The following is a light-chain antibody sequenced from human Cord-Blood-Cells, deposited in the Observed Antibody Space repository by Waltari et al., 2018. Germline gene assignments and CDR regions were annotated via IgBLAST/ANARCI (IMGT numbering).Light chain of an antibody. CDR2: DAS. Sequence: DIQMTQSPSPLSAAVGDRLTITCRTSQSISSWLAWYQQKPGKAPKLLIYDASSLESGVPSRFSGSGSGTEFTLTISSLQPDDFATYYCQQYNSYSGTFGQGTKVEIK. CDR1: QSISSW. J-gene: IGKJ1*01. CDR3: QQYNSYSGT. V-gene: IGKV1-5*01.